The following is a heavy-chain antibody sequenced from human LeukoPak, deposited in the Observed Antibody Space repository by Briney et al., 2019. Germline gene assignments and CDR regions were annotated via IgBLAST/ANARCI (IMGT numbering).Heavy chain of an antibody. CDR2: INHSGST. CDR1: GGSFSSYY. CDR3: ARVREDGSGSYYKFDY. J-gene: IGHJ4*02. Sequence: PSETLSLTCAVYGGSFSSYYWSWIRQPPGKGLEWIGEINHSGSTNYNPSLKSRVTISVDTSKNQFSLKLSSVTAADTAVYYCARVREDGSGSYYKFDYWGQGTLVTVSS. V-gene: IGHV4-34*01. D-gene: IGHD3-10*01.